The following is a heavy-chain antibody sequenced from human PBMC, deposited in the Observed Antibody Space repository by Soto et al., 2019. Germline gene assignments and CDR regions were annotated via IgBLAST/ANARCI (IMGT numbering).Heavy chain of an antibody. D-gene: IGHD3-3*01. CDR2: ISKSGSVI. CDR1: GLSFSSYE. Sequence: HPGGSLRLSCAASGLSFSSYEMHWVRQAPGKGLEWVSYISKSGSVIYYTDSVKGRFTISRDNAKNLLYLEMNSLRAEDTAVYFCASVMLRFSYGIDVWGQGTTVTVSS. J-gene: IGHJ6*02. CDR3: ASVMLRFSYGIDV. V-gene: IGHV3-48*03.